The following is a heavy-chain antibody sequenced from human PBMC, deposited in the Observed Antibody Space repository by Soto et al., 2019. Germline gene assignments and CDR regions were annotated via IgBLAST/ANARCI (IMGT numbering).Heavy chain of an antibody. CDR2: IIPMFTAI. D-gene: IGHD3-22*01. CDR1: GGTFRNYD. J-gene: IGHJ4*02. Sequence: QVQLVQSGAEVKKPGSSVTVSCKASGGTFRNYDITWLRQAPGQGLEWMGRIIPMFTAINYAQNLQGRLTIPADASARTAYMGLSSLRSDDTAVDYCAGSRIGTCYDTCGHYYDYWGQGTLVTVSS. CDR3: AGSRIGTCYDTCGHYYDY. V-gene: IGHV1-69*01.